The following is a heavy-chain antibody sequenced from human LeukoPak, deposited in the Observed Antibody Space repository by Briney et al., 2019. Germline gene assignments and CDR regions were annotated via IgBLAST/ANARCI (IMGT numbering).Heavy chain of an antibody. Sequence: PSETLSLTCTVSGGSISSSSYYWGWIRQPPGKGLEWIGSIYYSGSTYYNPSLKSRVTISVDTSKSQFSLKLSSVTAADTAVYYCARHLSLQIHPSWWFDPWGQGTLVTVSS. V-gene: IGHV4-39*01. CDR3: ARHLSLQIHPSWWFDP. J-gene: IGHJ5*02. CDR2: IYYSGST. CDR1: GGSISSSSYY. D-gene: IGHD5-18*01.